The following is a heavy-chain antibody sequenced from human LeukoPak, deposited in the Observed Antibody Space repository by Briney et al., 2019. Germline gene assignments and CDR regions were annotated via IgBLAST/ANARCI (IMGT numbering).Heavy chain of an antibody. CDR1: GFTFSSYS. J-gene: IGHJ4*02. CDR2: IRSKAYGGTT. CDR3: TVGDYVADY. D-gene: IGHD4-17*01. Sequence: GGSLRLSCAASGFTFSSYSMNWVRQAPGKGLEWVGFIRSKAYGGTTEYAASVKGRFTISRDDSKSIAYLQMNSLKTEDTAVYYATVGDYVADYWGQGTLVTVSS. V-gene: IGHV3-49*04.